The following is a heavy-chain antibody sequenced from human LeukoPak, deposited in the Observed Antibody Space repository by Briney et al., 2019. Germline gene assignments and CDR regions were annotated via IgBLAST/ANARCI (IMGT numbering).Heavy chain of an antibody. V-gene: IGHV3-23*01. D-gene: IGHD6-19*01. CDR1: GLTFSSHA. CDR2: ISGSGGST. Sequence: PGGSLSLSRAASGLTFSSHAMSWVRQAPGKGLELVSAISGSGGSTYYADSVKGRFTISRDNSKNTLYLQMNSLRAEDTAVYYCAKEERWLVGDYFDYWGQGTLVTVSS. CDR3: AKEERWLVGDYFDY. J-gene: IGHJ4*02.